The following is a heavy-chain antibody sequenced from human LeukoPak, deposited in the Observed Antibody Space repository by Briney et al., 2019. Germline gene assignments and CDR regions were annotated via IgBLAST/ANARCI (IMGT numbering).Heavy chain of an antibody. J-gene: IGHJ4*02. V-gene: IGHV6-1*01. CDR1: GDSVSSNIPA. D-gene: IGHD5-24*01. CDR2: TYHRSKWYT. Sequence: SQTLSLTCAISGDSVSSNIPAWNWIRQSPSRGLEWLGRTYHRSKWYTEYALSVKSRITISPDTSKNHSSLQLNSVTSEDTAVYYCARVRDDYNYYFDYWGQGTLVTVSS. CDR3: ARVRDDYNYYFDY.